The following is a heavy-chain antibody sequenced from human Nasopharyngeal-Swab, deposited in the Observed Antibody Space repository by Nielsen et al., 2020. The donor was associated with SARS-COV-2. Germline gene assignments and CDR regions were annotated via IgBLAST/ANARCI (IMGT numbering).Heavy chain of an antibody. CDR2: IYSSGST. Sequence: WVRQPPGKGLEWIGYIYSSGSTTYNPSLKSRVTISVDTSKNQFSLKLSSVTAADTAVYYCAREGYCSGGSCYSGRPYYYYYMDVWGKGTTVTVSS. D-gene: IGHD2-15*01. J-gene: IGHJ6*03. V-gene: IGHV4-59*12. CDR3: AREGYCSGGSCYSGRPYYYYYMDV.